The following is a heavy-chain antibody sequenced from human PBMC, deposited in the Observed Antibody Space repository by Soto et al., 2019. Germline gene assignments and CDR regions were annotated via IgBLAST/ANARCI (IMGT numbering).Heavy chain of an antibody. J-gene: IGHJ6*02. CDR1: GYRFTSYW. Sequence: GESLKISCEGSGYRFTSYWIGWVHPMTGKGLEWMGIIYPGGSDTRYSPSFQGQVTISADKSISTAYLQWSSLKASDTAMYYCARHRPSNSHYYYYGMDVWGQGTTVTVSS. CDR3: ARHRPSNSHYYYYGMDV. D-gene: IGHD4-4*01. V-gene: IGHV5-51*07. CDR2: IYPGGSDT.